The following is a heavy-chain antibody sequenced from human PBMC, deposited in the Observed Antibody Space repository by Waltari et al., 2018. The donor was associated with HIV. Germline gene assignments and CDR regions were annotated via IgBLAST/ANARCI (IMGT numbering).Heavy chain of an antibody. CDR3: TTIAANCGGDCYSWFDY. CDR1: GITFIKAR. V-gene: IGHV3-15*02. D-gene: IGHD2-21*02. J-gene: IGHJ4*02. Sequence: EVQLVESGGALVKPGGSLRLSCAASGITFIKARMNWVRQVPGKGLEWVGSLKSKTDGGTTDYAAPVKGRFTISRDDSKNTVYLQMNSLKTEDTAVYYCTTIAANCGGDCYSWFDYWGQGTLVTVSS. CDR2: LKSKTDGGTT.